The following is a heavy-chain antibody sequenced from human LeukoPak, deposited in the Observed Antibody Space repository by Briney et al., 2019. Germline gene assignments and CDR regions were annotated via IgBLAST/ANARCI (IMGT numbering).Heavy chain of an antibody. D-gene: IGHD2-2*01. J-gene: IGHJ6*02. Sequence: GASVKVSCKASGGTFSSYAISWVRQAPGQGLEWMGRIIPILGIANYAQKFQGGVTITADKSTSTAYMELSSLRSEDTAVYYCARSDIVVVPAAMVFHYYYGMDVWGQGTTVTVSS. CDR2: IIPILGIA. CDR3: ARSDIVVVPAAMVFHYYYGMDV. V-gene: IGHV1-69*04. CDR1: GGTFSSYA.